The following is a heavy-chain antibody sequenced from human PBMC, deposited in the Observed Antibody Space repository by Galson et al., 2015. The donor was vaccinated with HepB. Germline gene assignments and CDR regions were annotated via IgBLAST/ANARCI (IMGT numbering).Heavy chain of an antibody. Sequence: SVKVSCRASGYTFSTYSITWVRQAPGHGLEWMGWISGYSRNTNSAQNLQGRVTMTTDTSTSTAYMELRSLRSDDTAVHYCARGARVLGEGGTQNNWLAPWGPVTLLAVS. CDR1: GYTFSTYS. CDR3: ARGARVLGEGGTQNNWLAP. CDR2: ISGYSRNT. J-gene: IGHJ5*02. D-gene: IGHD1-26*01. V-gene: IGHV1-18*01.